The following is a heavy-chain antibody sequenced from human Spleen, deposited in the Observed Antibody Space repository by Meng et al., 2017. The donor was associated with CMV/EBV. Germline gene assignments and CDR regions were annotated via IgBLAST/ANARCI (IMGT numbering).Heavy chain of an antibody. CDR3: ARNRPRGVVAIATPYDAFDF. CDR2: MNPNSGNT. D-gene: IGHD2-2*01. V-gene: IGHV1-8*01. J-gene: IGHJ3*01. CDR1: GYTFTSYD. Sequence: ASVKVSCKASGYTFTSYDINWVRQATGQGLEWMGWMNPNSGNTGYAQKFQGRVTMTTDTSTSIAYMELTSLTSDDTAMYYCARNRPRGVVAIATPYDAFDFWGQGTTVTVSS.